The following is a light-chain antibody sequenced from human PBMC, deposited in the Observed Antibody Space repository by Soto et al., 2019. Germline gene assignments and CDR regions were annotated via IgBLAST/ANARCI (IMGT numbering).Light chain of an antibody. Sequence: DIQMTQSPSSVSASVGDRVTITCRASQGISSWLVWYQQKPGKAPKLLIYAASTLQSGVPSRFNCSGSGTDFTLTISSLHPDDFATYYCQQSNSFPITFGQGTQLGNK. CDR3: QQSNSFPIT. CDR2: AAS. CDR1: QGISSW. J-gene: IGKJ5*01. V-gene: IGKV1-12*01.